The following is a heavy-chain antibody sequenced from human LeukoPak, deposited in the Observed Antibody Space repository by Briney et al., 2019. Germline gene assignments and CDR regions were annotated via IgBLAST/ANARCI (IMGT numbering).Heavy chain of an antibody. V-gene: IGHV4-61*02. D-gene: IGHD1-1*01. J-gene: IGHJ6*03. Sequence: SETLSLTCTVSGGSISSGSYYWSWIRQPAGKGLEWIGRIYTSGSTNYNPSLKSRVTISVDTSKNQFSLKLSSVTAADTAVHYCARDPLEDHYMDVWGKGTTVTVSS. CDR1: GGSISSGSYY. CDR2: IYTSGST. CDR3: ARDPLEDHYMDV.